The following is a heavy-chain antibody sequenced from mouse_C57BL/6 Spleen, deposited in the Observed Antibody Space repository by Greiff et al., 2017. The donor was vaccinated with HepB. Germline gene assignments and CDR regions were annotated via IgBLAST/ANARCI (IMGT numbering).Heavy chain of an antibody. CDR2: IYPRDGST. CDR3: AREDDYDEWYFDV. J-gene: IGHJ1*03. Sequence: QVQLQQPGPELVKPGASVKLSCKASGYTFTSYDINWVKQRPGQGLEWIGWIYPRDGSTKYNEKFKGKATLTVDTSSSTAYMELHSLTSEDSAVYFCAREDDYDEWYFDVWGTGTTVTVSS. V-gene: IGHV1-85*01. CDR1: GYTFTSYD. D-gene: IGHD2-4*01.